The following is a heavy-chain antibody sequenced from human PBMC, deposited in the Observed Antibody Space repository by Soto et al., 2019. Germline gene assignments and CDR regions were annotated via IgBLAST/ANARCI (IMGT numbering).Heavy chain of an antibody. CDR2: IYPGDSNS. CDR3: ARLTYRSGWFDF. D-gene: IGHD2-15*01. J-gene: IGHJ4*02. V-gene: IGHV5-51*01. CDR1: GYSFTSYW. Sequence: GESLKISCKGSGYSFTSYWIGWVRQMPGKGLEWMGIIYPGDSNSKNSPSLQGHVTISADRSINTAYLQWSSLKASDTALYYCARLTYRSGWFDFWGQGALVTVSS.